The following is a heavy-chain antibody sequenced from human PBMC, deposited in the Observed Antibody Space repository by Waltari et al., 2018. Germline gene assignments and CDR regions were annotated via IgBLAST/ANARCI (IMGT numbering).Heavy chain of an antibody. D-gene: IGHD1-26*01. Sequence: QVQLVEPGGGLVKSGGSLTLSCAAAGFCFSDYDMNWVRQSPGKGLEWIAHISSGGSMVYYADSVEGRFTISRDNAKKSLYLHMSGLSADDTAIYFCARDSGTYRLDYWGLGTRVTVSS. V-gene: IGHV3-11*01. J-gene: IGHJ4*02. CDR2: ISSGGSMV. CDR3: ARDSGTYRLDY. CDR1: GFCFSDYD.